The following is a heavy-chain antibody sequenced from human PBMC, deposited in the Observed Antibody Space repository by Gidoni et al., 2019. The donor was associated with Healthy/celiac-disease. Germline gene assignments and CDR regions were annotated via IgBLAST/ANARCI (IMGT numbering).Heavy chain of an antibody. J-gene: IGHJ3*02. CDR3: ARLIAVAGKGAFDI. CDR2: IYYSGST. CDR1: CGSFSSSSYY. V-gene: IGHV4-39*01. Sequence: LQLQESGPGLVKPSETLSRTCTVSCGSFSSSSYYCGWIRQPPGKGLEWIGSIYYSGSTYYNPSLKSRVTISVDTSKNQFSLKLSSVTAADTAVYYCARLIAVAGKGAFDIWGQGTMVTVSS. D-gene: IGHD6-19*01.